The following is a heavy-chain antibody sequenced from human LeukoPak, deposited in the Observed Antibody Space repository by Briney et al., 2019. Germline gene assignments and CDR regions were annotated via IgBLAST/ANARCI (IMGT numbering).Heavy chain of an antibody. CDR1: GYRFNAYW. Sequence: GESLQISCKGSGYRFNAYWIAWVRQMPGQGLEWMGVIYPGNSDITYSPSFQGQVTISVDKSISTAYLQWSSLKASDTAIYYCARHLSSITSCPHYWGQGTLVTVSS. J-gene: IGHJ4*02. CDR3: ARHLSSITSCPHY. V-gene: IGHV5-51*01. CDR2: IYPGNSDI. D-gene: IGHD2-2*01.